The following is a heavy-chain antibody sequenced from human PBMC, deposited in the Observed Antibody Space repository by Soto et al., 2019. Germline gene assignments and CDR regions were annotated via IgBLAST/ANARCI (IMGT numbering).Heavy chain of an antibody. CDR1: GFTFSSYG. CDR3: ARDWASYYYGSGSLYGMDV. Sequence: GGSLRLSCAASGFTFSSYGMHWVRQAPGKGLEWVAVIWYDGSNKYYADSVKGRFTISRDNSKNTLYLQMNSLRAEDTAVYYCARDWASYYYGSGSLYGMDVWGQGTTVTVSS. V-gene: IGHV3-33*01. J-gene: IGHJ6*02. CDR2: IWYDGSNK. D-gene: IGHD3-10*01.